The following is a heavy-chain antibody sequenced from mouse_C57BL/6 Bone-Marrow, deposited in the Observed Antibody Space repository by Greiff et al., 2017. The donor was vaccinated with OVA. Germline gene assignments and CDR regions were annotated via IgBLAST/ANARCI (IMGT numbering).Heavy chain of an antibody. CDR2: INYDGSGT. D-gene: IGHD2-3*01. J-gene: IGHJ1*03. CDR1: GFTFSDYY. V-gene: IGHV5-16*01. Sequence: EVHLVESEGGLVQPGSSMKLSCTASGFTFSDYYMAWVRQVPEKGLEWVANINYDGSGTYYLDSLKSRFIISRDNAKNILYLQMSSLKSEDTAPYYGASRDDGYPYWYFDVWGTGTTVTVAS. CDR3: ASRDDGYPYWYFDV.